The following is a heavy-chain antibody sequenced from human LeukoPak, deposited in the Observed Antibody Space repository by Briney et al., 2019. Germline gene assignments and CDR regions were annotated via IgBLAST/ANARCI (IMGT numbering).Heavy chain of an antibody. D-gene: IGHD2-2*02. J-gene: IGHJ4*02. Sequence: LTGGSLRLSCAASGFTFSRHGMHWVRQAPGKGLEWVAVIWYDGSNKCYADAVKGRFTISRDNSKNMLYLQMNSLRAEDTAVYYCARDIVSYYIDYWGQGTLVTVSS. V-gene: IGHV3-33*01. CDR2: IWYDGSNK. CDR1: GFTFSRHG. CDR3: ARDIVSYYIDY.